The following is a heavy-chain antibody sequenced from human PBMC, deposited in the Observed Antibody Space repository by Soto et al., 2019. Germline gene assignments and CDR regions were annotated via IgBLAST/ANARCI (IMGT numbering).Heavy chain of an antibody. Sequence: PSETLSLTCTVSGGSISSYYWSWIRQPPGKGLEWIGYIYYSGSTNYNPSLKSRVTIPVDTSKNQFSLKLSSVTAADTAVYYCARGMDSGSYYNGYWGQGTLVTVSS. CDR2: IYYSGST. CDR1: GGSISSYY. V-gene: IGHV4-59*01. J-gene: IGHJ4*02. CDR3: ARGMDSGSYYNGY. D-gene: IGHD1-26*01.